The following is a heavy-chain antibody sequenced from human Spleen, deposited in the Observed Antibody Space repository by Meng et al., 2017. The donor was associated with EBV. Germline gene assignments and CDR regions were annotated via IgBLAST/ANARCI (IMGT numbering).Heavy chain of an antibody. CDR1: GGSISSTDYY. J-gene: IGHJ4*02. Sequence: PLLASGPGLVKPSETLSLTCTGSGGSISSTDYYWGWIRQPPAKGLEWIGSIFYTGITYYNPSPKSRVTISVDTSRNQFSLRLTSVTAADTAVYYCARDPLIYGDYTDYWGQGTLVTVSS. V-gene: IGHV4-39*07. CDR3: ARDPLIYGDYTDY. D-gene: IGHD4-17*01. CDR2: IFYTGIT.